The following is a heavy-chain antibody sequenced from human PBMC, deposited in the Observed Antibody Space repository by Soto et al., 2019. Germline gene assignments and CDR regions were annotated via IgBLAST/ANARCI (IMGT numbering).Heavy chain of an antibody. Sequence: QVQLVESGGGVVQPGRSLRLSCAASGFTFSSYAMHWVRQAPGKGLEWVAVISYDGSNKYYADSVKGRFTISRDNSKNTLYLQMNSLRAEDTAVYYCARAVGYCTNGVRQGGGMDVWGQGTTVTVSS. CDR2: ISYDGSNK. V-gene: IGHV3-30-3*01. CDR3: ARAVGYCTNGVRQGGGMDV. CDR1: GFTFSSYA. D-gene: IGHD2-8*01. J-gene: IGHJ6*02.